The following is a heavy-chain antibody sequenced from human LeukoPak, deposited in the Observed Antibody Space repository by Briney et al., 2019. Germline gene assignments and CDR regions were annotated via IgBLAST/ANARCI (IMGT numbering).Heavy chain of an antibody. CDR2: ISAYNGNT. V-gene: IGHV1-18*01. CDR1: GYTFTSYG. CDR3: ARDPVTAAAAGILWFDP. J-gene: IGHJ5*02. Sequence: ASVKVSCKASGYTFTSYGISWVRQAPGQGLEWTGWISAYNGNTNYAQKLQGRVTMTTDTSTSTAYMELRSLRSDDTAVYYCARDPVTAAAAGILWFDPWGQGTLVTVSS. D-gene: IGHD6-13*01.